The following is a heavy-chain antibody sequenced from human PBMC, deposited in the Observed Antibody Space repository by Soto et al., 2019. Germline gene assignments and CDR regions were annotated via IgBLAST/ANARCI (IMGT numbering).Heavy chain of an antibody. J-gene: IGHJ6*02. CDR3: AHSTSTRHYDFWSGPRPDV. D-gene: IGHD3-3*01. V-gene: IGHV2-5*02. CDR2: IYWDDDK. Sequence: SGPTLVIPTQTLSLTCTFAGVSRSTGGVGVSWIRQPPGKALEWLGLIYWDDDKRYSPSLKSRLTITKDTSKHQVVLTMTNMDPVDTATYYCAHSTSTRHYDFWSGPRPDVWGQGTTVTVSS. CDR1: GVSRSTGGVG.